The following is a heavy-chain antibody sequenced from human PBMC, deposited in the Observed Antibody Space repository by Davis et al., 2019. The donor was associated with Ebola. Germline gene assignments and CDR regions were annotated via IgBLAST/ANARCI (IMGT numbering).Heavy chain of an antibody. CDR2: IIPILGIA. V-gene: IGHV1-69*02. CDR1: GGTFSTYT. CDR3: AGGPTVIDY. Sequence: AASVKVSCKTSGGTFSTYTMTWVRQAPGQGLEWMGRIIPILGIANYAQKFQGRVTITADKSTSTAYMELSSLRSEDTAVYYCAGGPTVIDYWGQGTLVTVSS. D-gene: IGHD4-17*01. J-gene: IGHJ4*02.